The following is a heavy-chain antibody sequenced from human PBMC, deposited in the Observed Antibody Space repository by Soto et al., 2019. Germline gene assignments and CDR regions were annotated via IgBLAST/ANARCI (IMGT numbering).Heavy chain of an antibody. CDR2: IYYTGST. CDR3: ARANWYSEY. CDR1: GRSITNNY. V-gene: IGHV4-59*13. Sequence: SETLSLTCTVSGRSITNNYWSWIRQPPGKGLEWIGYIYYTGSTNYDPSLKSRVTMSVDTSKNQFSLNLASLTAADTAIYYCARANWYSEYWGPGPPVTVSS. J-gene: IGHJ4*02. D-gene: IGHD7-27*01.